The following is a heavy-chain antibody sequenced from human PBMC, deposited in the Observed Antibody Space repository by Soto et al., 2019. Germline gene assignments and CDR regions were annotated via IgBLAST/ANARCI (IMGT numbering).Heavy chain of an antibody. CDR1: GFTFSSYG. V-gene: IGHV3-33*01. Sequence: GGALRLSCAASGFTFSSYGMHWVRQAPGKGLEWVAVIWYDGSNKYYADSVKGRFTISRDNSKNTLYLQMNSLRAEDTAVYYCPRDLTIFGVATNFDYWGQGTLVTVSS. D-gene: IGHD3-3*01. CDR3: PRDLTIFGVATNFDY. CDR2: IWYDGSNK. J-gene: IGHJ4*02.